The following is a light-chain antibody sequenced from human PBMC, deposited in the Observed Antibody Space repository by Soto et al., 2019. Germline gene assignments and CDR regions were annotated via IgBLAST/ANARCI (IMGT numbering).Light chain of an antibody. J-gene: IGKJ4*01. V-gene: IGKV4-1*01. CDR1: QSVLYSSNNKNY. CDR2: WAS. CDR3: QQYYSTSLT. Sequence: DIVMTQSPDSLAVSLGERATINCKSSQSVLYSSNNKNYLAWYQQKPGQPPKLLIYWASTRESGVPARFSASGSGTDFTLTISSLQAEDVAVYYCQQYYSTSLTFGGGTKVEIK.